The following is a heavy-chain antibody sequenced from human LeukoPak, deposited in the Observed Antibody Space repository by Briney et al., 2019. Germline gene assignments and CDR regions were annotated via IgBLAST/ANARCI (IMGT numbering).Heavy chain of an antibody. Sequence: SETLSLTCAVYGGSFSGYYWSWIRQPPGKGLEWIGEINHSGSTNYNPSLKSRVTISVDTSKNQFSLKLSSVTAADTVVYYCARADPAGGMDVWGQGTTVTVSS. J-gene: IGHJ6*02. CDR1: GGSFSGYY. CDR3: ARADPAGGMDV. CDR2: INHSGST. V-gene: IGHV4-34*01.